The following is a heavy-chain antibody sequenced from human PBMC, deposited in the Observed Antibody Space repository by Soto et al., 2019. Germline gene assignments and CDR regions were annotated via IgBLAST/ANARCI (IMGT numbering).Heavy chain of an antibody. CDR2: IYYSGST. D-gene: IGHD3-22*01. Sequence: PSETLSLTCTVSGGSISSGGYYWSWIRQHPGTGLEWIGYIYYSGSTYYNPSLKSRVTISVDTSKNQFSLKRSSVPAADTAVYYCARTYDSSGPNSGGCGFAIWGQGTMVTVSS. J-gene: IGHJ3*02. V-gene: IGHV4-31*03. CDR1: GGSISSGGYY. CDR3: ARTYDSSGPNSGGCGFAI.